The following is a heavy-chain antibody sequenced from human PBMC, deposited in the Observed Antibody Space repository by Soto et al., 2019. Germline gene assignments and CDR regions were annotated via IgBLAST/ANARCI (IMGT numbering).Heavy chain of an antibody. D-gene: IGHD3-10*01. CDR2: IYYRGST. CDR3: ARHGMTTMMRGVAGY. Sequence: QLQLQESGPGLVKASETLSLTCTVSGGSISGSSYYWGWIRQSPGKGLEWIGDIYYRGSTSYNPSLNSRVTISVDTSKNQFSLKLSSVTAADTAVYYCARHGMTTMMRGVAGYWGQGTLVTVSS. V-gene: IGHV4-39*01. J-gene: IGHJ4*02. CDR1: GGSISGSSYY.